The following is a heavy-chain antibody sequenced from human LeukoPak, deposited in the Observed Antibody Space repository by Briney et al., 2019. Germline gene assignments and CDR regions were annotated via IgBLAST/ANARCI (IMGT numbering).Heavy chain of an antibody. CDR2: IYTSGST. J-gene: IGHJ4*02. CDR3: AREKFYYDSSGYHPIDY. V-gene: IGHV4-4*07. Sequence: SETLSLTCTVSGGSISSYYWSWIRQPAGKGLEWIGRIYTSGSTNYNPSLKSRVTMSVDTSKNQFSLKLSSVTAADTAVYYCAREKFYYDSSGYHPIDYWGQGTLVTVSS. D-gene: IGHD3-22*01. CDR1: GGSISSYY.